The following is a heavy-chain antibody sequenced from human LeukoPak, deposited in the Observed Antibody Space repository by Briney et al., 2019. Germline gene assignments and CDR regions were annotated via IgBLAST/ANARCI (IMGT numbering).Heavy chain of an antibody. V-gene: IGHV1-69*05. D-gene: IGHD2-21*02. Sequence: ASVKVSSKASGGTFSSYAISWVRQAPGQGLEWMGRIIPIFGTANYAQKFQGRVTITTDESTSTAYMELSSLRSEDTAVYYCATDCGGDCYSVGGWGQGTLVTVSS. J-gene: IGHJ4*02. CDR3: ATDCGGDCYSVGG. CDR1: GGTFSSYA. CDR2: IIPIFGTA.